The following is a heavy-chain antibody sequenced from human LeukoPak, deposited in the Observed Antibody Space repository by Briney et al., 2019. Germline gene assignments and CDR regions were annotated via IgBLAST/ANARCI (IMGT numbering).Heavy chain of an antibody. CDR3: AKAQSGSGWSFFDY. D-gene: IGHD6-19*01. V-gene: IGHV3-23*01. CDR1: RFTFSSYA. Sequence: GGSLRLSCAASRFTFSSYAMSWVRQAPGKGLEWVSGISESGGTTFYADSVKGRFTISRDNSKNTLYLQMNSLRAEDTALCYCAKAQSGSGWSFFDYWGQGTLVTVSS. CDR2: ISESGGTT. J-gene: IGHJ4*02.